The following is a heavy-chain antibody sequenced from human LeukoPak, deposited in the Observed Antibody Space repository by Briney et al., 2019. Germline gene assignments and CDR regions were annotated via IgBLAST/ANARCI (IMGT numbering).Heavy chain of an antibody. CDR2: FDPEDAGT. D-gene: IGHD3-10*01. J-gene: IGHJ4*02. CDR1: VYTLTELA. CDR3: AREVQGLHPMVRGVQPLDY. Sequence: ASVKVSCKVSVYTLTELAIHWVRHAPGKGSEWMGAFDPEDAGTIYAQKFQGRITLTEDTSTDTAYMELSRLRSDDTAMYYCAREVQGLHPMVRGVQPLDYWGQGTLVTVSS. V-gene: IGHV1-24*01.